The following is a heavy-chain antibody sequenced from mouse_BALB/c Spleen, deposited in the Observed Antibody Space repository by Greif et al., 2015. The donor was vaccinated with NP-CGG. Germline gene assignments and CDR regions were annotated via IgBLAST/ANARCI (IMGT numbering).Heavy chain of an antibody. V-gene: IGHV3-6*02. D-gene: IGHD2-4*01. Sequence: EVQLQESGPGLVKPSQSLSLTCSVTGYSITSGYYWNWIRQFPGNKLEWMGYISYDGSNNYNPSLKNRISITRDTSKNQFFLKLNSVTTEDTATYYCARERGYDYDEGAWFAYWGQGTLVTVSA. CDR2: ISYDGSN. CDR3: ARERGYDYDEGAWFAY. CDR1: GYSITSGYY. J-gene: IGHJ3*01.